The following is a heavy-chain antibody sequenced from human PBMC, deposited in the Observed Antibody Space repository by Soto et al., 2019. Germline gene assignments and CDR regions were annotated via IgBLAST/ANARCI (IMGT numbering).Heavy chain of an antibody. CDR1: GDSVSSNSAA. Sequence: PSQGLSLTCVISGDSVSSNSAAWNCIRQSPSRGLEWLGRTYYRSKWYNDYAVSVKSRITINPDTSKNQFSLQLNSVTPEDTAVYYCARGYCTKGVCDHRDYFDYWGQGTLVTVSS. V-gene: IGHV6-1*01. J-gene: IGHJ4*02. CDR3: ARGYCTKGVCDHRDYFDY. CDR2: TYYRSKWYN. D-gene: IGHD2-8*01.